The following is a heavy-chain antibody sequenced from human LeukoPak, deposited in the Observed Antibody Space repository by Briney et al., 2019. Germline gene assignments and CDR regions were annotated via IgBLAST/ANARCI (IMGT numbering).Heavy chain of an antibody. Sequence: GGSLRLSCAASGFTLSTYEMNWLRQAPGKGLEGVAYIGRYGVTTYYADSVKGRFTISGDNAKNSLNLQMNSLRAEDTAVYYCATLSDRNFFYSYGLDVWGQGTTVTVS. V-gene: IGHV3-48*03. CDR2: IGRYGVTT. J-gene: IGHJ6*02. CDR1: GFTLSTYE. D-gene: IGHD1-14*01. CDR3: ATLSDRNFFYSYGLDV.